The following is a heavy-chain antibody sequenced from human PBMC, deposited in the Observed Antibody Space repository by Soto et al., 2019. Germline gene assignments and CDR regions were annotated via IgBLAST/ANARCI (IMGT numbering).Heavy chain of an antibody. J-gene: IGHJ4*02. CDR2: ISCSGGST. CDR3: AKGMKRIDY. V-gene: IGHV3-23*01. CDR1: GFTFSSYA. Sequence: PGGSLRLSCSASGFTFSSYAMSWVRQAPGKGREWVSAISCSGGSTYYADSVKGRFTISRDNSKNTLYLQMNSLRAEDTAVYYCAKGMKRIDYWGQGTLVTVSS.